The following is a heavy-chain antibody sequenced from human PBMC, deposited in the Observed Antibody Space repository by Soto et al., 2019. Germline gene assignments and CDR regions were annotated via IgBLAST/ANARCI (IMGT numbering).Heavy chain of an antibody. CDR3: AREGNGYNLGPSVDFDY. CDR2: INPSGGST. CDR1: GYTFTSYY. Sequence: QVQLVQSGAEVKKPGASVKVSCKASGYTFTSYYMHWVRQAPGQGLEWMGVINPSGGSTDYAQKFQGRVTMTRDTSPSTVYMDLSSLRSEDTAVFYCAREGNGYNLGPSVDFDYWGQGTLVNVSS. J-gene: IGHJ4*02. V-gene: IGHV1-46*01. D-gene: IGHD5-12*01.